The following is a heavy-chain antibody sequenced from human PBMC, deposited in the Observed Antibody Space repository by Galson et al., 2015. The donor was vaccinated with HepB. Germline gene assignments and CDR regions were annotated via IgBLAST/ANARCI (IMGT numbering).Heavy chain of an antibody. CDR3: ARESDPSARPLWYFDL. J-gene: IGHJ2*01. Sequence: SLRLSCAASSFTFSAYWMTWVRQAPGKGLEWVANINQDGGEKYYVDSLKGRFTIPRDNAKNSLFLRMNGLRAEDTAVYYCARESDPSARPLWYFDLWGRGTLVTVSS. V-gene: IGHV3-7*01. CDR1: SFTFSAYW. D-gene: IGHD3-3*01. CDR2: INQDGGEK.